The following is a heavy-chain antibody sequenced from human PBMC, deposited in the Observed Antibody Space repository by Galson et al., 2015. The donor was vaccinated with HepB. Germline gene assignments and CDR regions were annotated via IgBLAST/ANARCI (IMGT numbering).Heavy chain of an antibody. CDR3: ARETPDTYYFDY. J-gene: IGHJ4*02. CDR2: IFAGGGST. D-gene: IGHD2-15*01. Sequence: SVKVSCKASGYTLTNYHFQWVRQAPGQGPEWMGKIFAGGGSTRYAERFQGRVTLPRDSSTSTIYMEVSSLRSDDTAVYYCARETPDTYYFDYWGQGTLVTVSS. CDR1: GYTLTNYH. V-gene: IGHV1-46*01.